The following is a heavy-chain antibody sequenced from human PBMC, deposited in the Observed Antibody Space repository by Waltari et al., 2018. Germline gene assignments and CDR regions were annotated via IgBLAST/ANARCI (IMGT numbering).Heavy chain of an antibody. V-gene: IGHV4-39*01. CDR3: ARVSGYGVNWFDP. CDR1: GGSVSSLDYY. J-gene: IGHJ5*02. Sequence: QLQLQESGPGLVKPSETLSLTCTVAGGSVSSLDYYGGWICQPPGKGLEWIGSLYRNGSTYYNPSLKSRVTISVDTSKNQFSLKLNSVTATDTAVYYCARVSGYGVNWFDPWGQGTLVSVSS. CDR2: LYRNGST. D-gene: IGHD5-12*01.